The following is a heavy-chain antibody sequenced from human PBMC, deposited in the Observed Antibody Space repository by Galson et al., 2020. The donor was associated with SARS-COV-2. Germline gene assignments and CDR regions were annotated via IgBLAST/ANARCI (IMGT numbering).Heavy chain of an antibody. CDR1: GGSFSGYY. D-gene: IGHD2-15*01. Sequence: SETLSLTCAVYGGSFSGYYWSWIRQPPGKGLEWIGEINHSGSTNYNPSLKSRVTISVDTSKNQFSLKLSSVTAADTAVYYCARGQVVVVAATAHYYYYYGMDVWGQGTTVTVSS. CDR3: ARGQVVVVAATAHYYYYYGMDV. CDR2: INHSGST. V-gene: IGHV4-34*01. J-gene: IGHJ6*02.